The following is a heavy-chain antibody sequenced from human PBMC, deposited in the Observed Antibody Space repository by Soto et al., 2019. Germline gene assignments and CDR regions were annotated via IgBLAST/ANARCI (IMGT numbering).Heavy chain of an antibody. V-gene: IGHV4-4*02. J-gene: IGHJ5*02. CDR3: ARGRIGNWFDP. D-gene: IGHD2-15*01. Sequence: SETLSLTCAVSGGSISSSNWWSWVRQPPGKGLEWIGEIYHSGSTNYNPSLKSRVTISVAKSKNQFSLKLSSVTAADTAVYYCARGRIGNWFDPWGQGTLGTVSS. CDR2: IYHSGST. CDR1: GGSISSSNW.